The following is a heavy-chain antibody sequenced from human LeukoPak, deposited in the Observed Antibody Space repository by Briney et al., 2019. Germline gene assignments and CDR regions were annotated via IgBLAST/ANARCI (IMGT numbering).Heavy chain of an antibody. Sequence: PSETLSLTCTVSGVSITNYYWAWVRQPAGKGLEWIRRMYISGSTNYNPSLKSRVSISMDKTKNQFSLKLRSVTAADTAIYYCARDYLVGAPLDSWGQGTLVTVSS. CDR3: ARDYLVGAPLDS. CDR1: GVSITNYY. D-gene: IGHD1-26*01. J-gene: IGHJ4*02. CDR2: MYISGST. V-gene: IGHV4-4*07.